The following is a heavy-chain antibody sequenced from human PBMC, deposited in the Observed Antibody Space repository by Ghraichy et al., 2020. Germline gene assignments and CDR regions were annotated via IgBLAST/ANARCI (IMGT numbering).Heavy chain of an antibody. V-gene: IGHV3-7*01. Sequence: GGSLRLSCAASGLTFSSSWMSWVRQAPGKGLEWVANIKQDGSEKNYVDSVKGRFTISRDNAKNSLYLHMNSLRAEDTAVYYCARDGYSGYDGEGFDYWGQGTLVTVSS. CDR3: ARDGYSGYDGEGFDY. CDR1: GLTFSSSW. CDR2: IKQDGSEK. D-gene: IGHD5-12*01. J-gene: IGHJ4*02.